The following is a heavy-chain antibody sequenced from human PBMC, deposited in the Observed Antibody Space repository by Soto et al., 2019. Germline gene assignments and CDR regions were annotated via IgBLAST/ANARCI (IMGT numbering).Heavy chain of an antibody. Sequence: PSETLSLTCAVSGYSISIGYYWGCIRQPPGKGLEWIGSIYHSGSTYYNPSLKSRVTISVDTSKNHFSLNLRSVTAADTAVYYCATIIYCTNGVCSQLYAMDVWGQGTTVTVSS. J-gene: IGHJ6*02. D-gene: IGHD2-8*01. CDR2: IYHSGST. CDR1: GYSISIGYY. CDR3: ATIIYCTNGVCSQLYAMDV. V-gene: IGHV4-38-2*01.